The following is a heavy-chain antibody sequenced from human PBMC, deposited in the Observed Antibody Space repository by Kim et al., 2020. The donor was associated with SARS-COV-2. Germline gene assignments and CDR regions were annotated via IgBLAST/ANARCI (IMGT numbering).Heavy chain of an antibody. D-gene: IGHD3-10*01. CDR3: ARDYPMVRGVGDYYYGMDV. Sequence: ASVKVSCKASGYTFTGYYMHWVRQAPGQGLEWMGWINPNSGGTNYAQKFQGRVTMTRDTSISTAYMELSRLRSDDTAVYYCARDYPMVRGVGDYYYGMDVWGQGTTVTVSS. V-gene: IGHV1-2*02. CDR2: INPNSGGT. J-gene: IGHJ6*02. CDR1: GYTFTGYY.